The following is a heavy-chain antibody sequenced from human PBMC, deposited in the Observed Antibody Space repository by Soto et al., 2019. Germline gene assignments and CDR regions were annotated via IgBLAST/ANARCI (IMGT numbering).Heavy chain of an antibody. J-gene: IGHJ6*02. V-gene: IGHV3-21*01. D-gene: IGHD4-17*01. CDR1: GFTFSSYT. Sequence: EVQLVESGGGLVKPGGSLRLSCAASGFTFSSYTMNWVRQAPGKGLEWVSSISSSGPYVQYADSLRGRFTISRDNAKNSLYLQMDSLRVEDSAVYYCARDSVTTTYYYYGMDVGGQGTTVTFSS. CDR3: ARDSVTTTYYYYGMDV. CDR2: ISSSGPYV.